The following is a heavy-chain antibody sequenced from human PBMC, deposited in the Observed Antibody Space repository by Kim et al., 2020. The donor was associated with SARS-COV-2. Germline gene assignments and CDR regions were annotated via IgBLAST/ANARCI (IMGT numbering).Heavy chain of an antibody. CDR2: IYYSGRT. CDR3: ARRGRARYFDS. D-gene: IGHD6-6*01. Sequence: SETLSLTCTVSGGSINSSGNYWGWIRQPPGKALEWFGSIYYSGRTYYNQSLXSXXTMXVDTSXSQFSLTLTSVTAADTXXXFCARRGRARYFDSWGXGARXXVSS. V-gene: IGHV4-39*01. J-gene: IGHJ4*02. CDR1: GGSINSSGNY.